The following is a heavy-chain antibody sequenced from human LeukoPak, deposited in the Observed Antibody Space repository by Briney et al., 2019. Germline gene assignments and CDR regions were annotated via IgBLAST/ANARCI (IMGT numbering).Heavy chain of an antibody. CDR1: GFTFSTYA. Sequence: GGSLRLSCAASGFTFSTYAMHWVRQAPGKGLEYVSAISSNGGSTYYANSVKGRFTISGDNSKNTLYLQMGSLRADDMAVYYCARDAGGYNYYFDYWGRGTLVTVSS. CDR3: ARDAGGYNYYFDY. CDR2: ISSNGGST. V-gene: IGHV3-64*01. J-gene: IGHJ4*02. D-gene: IGHD5-24*01.